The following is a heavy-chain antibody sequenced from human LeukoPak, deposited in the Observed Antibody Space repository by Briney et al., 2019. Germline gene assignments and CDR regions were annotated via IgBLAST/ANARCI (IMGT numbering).Heavy chain of an antibody. Sequence: PGGSLRLSCAASGFSLSSYEMNWVRQAPGKGLEWVSYISSSGSTIYYAESVKGRFTISRDNAKNSLYLQMNSLRAEDTAVYYCAREERAYCGGDCYSDWFDPWGQGTLVTVSS. V-gene: IGHV3-48*03. D-gene: IGHD2-21*02. CDR3: AREERAYCGGDCYSDWFDP. CDR1: GFSLSSYE. CDR2: ISSSGSTI. J-gene: IGHJ5*02.